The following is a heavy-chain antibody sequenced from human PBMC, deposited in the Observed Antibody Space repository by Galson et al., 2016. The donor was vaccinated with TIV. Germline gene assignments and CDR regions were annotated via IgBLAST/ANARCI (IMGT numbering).Heavy chain of an antibody. V-gene: IGHV3-15*01. CDR3: STPPYCGGDCWHYYYEAVDV. CDR1: GFTFSGAW. CDR2: LKSKRDGGTT. D-gene: IGHD2-21*02. J-gene: IGHJ6*02. Sequence: SLRLSCAVSGFTFSGAWMSWVRQTPGKGLEWVARLKSKRDGGTTDYAAPVKGRFTISRDDSKNTLFLQMNGLTTEDTAVYYCSTPPYCGGDCWHYYYEAVDVWGQGTTVTVS.